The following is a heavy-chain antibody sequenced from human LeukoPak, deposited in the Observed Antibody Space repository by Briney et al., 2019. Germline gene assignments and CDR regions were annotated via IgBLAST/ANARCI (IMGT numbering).Heavy chain of an antibody. V-gene: IGHV1-69*05. CDR3: AKGGPSGFSGAGMRQAMDV. CDR1: GGTFNNSP. D-gene: IGHD1-26*01. J-gene: IGHJ6*02. Sequence: ASVKVSCKASGGTFNNSPVNWIRQAPGHGLEWMGGYIPLFGTTIYAQKFQGRVALTMDDSTGTAEMDLTSLTSDDSAVYFCAKGGPSGFSGAGMRQAMDVWGQGTTVIVSS. CDR2: YIPLFGTT.